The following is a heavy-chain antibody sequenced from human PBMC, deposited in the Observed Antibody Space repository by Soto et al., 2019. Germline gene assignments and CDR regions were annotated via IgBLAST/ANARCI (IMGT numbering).Heavy chain of an antibody. V-gene: IGHV4-34*01. J-gene: IGHJ4*02. CDR1: GGSFSGYY. D-gene: IGHD2-2*01. Sequence: QVQLQQWGAGLLKPSETLSLTCAVYGGSFSGYYWIWIRQPPEKGLEWIGQIHHSGSTNYNPSLQRRVTISVDTSKNQCSLNLTSVTAADTAVYYCARVGVPYCVSTSCYALDFWGQGTLVTVSS. CDR3: ARVGVPYCVSTSCYALDF. CDR2: IHHSGST.